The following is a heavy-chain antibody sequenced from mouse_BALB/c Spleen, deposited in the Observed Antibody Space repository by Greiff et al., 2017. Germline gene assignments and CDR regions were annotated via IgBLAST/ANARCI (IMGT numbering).Heavy chain of an antibody. Sequence: VQRVESGPGLVAPSQSLSITCTVSGFSLTGYGVNWVRQPPGKGLEWLGMIWGDGSTDYNSALKSRLSISKDNSKSQVFLKMNSLQTDDTARYYCARDYYGSSYNWYFDVWGAGTTVTVSS. CDR1: GFSLTGYG. CDR3: ARDYYGSSYNWYFDV. J-gene: IGHJ1*01. CDR2: IWGDGST. D-gene: IGHD1-1*01. V-gene: IGHV2-6-7*01.